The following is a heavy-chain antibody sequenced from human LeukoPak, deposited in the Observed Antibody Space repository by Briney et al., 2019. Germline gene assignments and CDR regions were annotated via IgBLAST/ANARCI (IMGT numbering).Heavy chain of an antibody. D-gene: IGHD3-22*01. Sequence: GSLRLSCAASGFTFSSYSMNWVRQAPGKGLEWVSSISSSSSYIYYADSVKGRFTISRDNAKNSLYLQMNSLRAEDTAVYYCAREPYDSSGYYYYWGQGTLVTVSS. J-gene: IGHJ4*02. CDR3: AREPYDSSGYYYY. CDR1: GFTFSSYS. CDR2: ISSSSSYI. V-gene: IGHV3-21*01.